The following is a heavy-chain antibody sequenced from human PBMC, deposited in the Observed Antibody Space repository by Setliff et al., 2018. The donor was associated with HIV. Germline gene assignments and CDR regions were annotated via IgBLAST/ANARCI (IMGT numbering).Heavy chain of an antibody. J-gene: IGHJ4*02. CDR3: ARAWIPDY. Sequence: GGSLRLSCAASGFTFSSYWMHWVRQAPGKGQVWVSRINSDGSSTSYADSVKGRFTISRDNAKNTLYLQMNSLRAEDTAVYYCARAWIPDYWGQGTLVTVSS. D-gene: IGHD5-18*01. CDR1: GFTFSSYW. CDR2: INSDGSST. V-gene: IGHV3-74*01.